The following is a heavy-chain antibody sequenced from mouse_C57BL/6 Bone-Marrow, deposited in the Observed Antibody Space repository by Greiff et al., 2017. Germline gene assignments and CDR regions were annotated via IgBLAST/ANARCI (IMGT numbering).Heavy chain of an antibody. Sequence: QVQLQQSGPELVKPGASVKISCKASGYTFTDYYINWVKQRPGQGLEWIGWIFPGSGSTYYNEKFKGKATLTVDKSSSTAYMLLSSLTSEDSAVYFCAREGDGNYGFYAMDYWGQGTSVTVSS. D-gene: IGHD2-1*01. CDR2: IFPGSGST. J-gene: IGHJ4*01. CDR3: AREGDGNYGFYAMDY. V-gene: IGHV1-75*01. CDR1: GYTFTDYY.